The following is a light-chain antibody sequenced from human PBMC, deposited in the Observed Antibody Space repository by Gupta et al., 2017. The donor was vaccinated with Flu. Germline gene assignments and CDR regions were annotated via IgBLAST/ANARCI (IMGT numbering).Light chain of an antibody. CDR3: YSTDMSGSHKV. CDR1: ALPKKY. Sequence: SYELTQPPSVSESPGQTARIPCSGDALPKKYVYWYQHKSGQAPMLVIHEDTKRPPEIPDRFSGASSGTMATLTITGVQVEDEGDYYCYSTDMSGSHKVFGGGTKLTIL. CDR2: EDT. V-gene: IGLV3-10*01. J-gene: IGLJ2*01.